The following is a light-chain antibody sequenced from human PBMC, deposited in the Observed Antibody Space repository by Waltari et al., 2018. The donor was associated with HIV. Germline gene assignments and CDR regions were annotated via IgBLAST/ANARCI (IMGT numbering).Light chain of an antibody. Sequence: QYVLTPPPSASGTPGQRVTISCSGSSSNLGRNNVNWYRQFPGTATPLLIYRSRERPSGVPDRFSGSESGTSGSLAINGLQSEDDAHYYCAAWDDSLNAYVFGTGTKVTVL. J-gene: IGLJ1*01. CDR1: SSNLGRNN. CDR2: RSR. CDR3: AAWDDSLNAYV. V-gene: IGLV1-44*01.